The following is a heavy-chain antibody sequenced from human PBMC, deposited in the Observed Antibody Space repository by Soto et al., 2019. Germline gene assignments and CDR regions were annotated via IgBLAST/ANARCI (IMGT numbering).Heavy chain of an antibody. Sequence: ASVKVSCKASVYTFTGYYMHWGRQAPGQGLEWMGWINPNSGGTNYAQKFQGWVTMTRDTSISTAYMELSRLRSDDTAVYYCARSKDWLDAFDIWCQGTMVTVS. CDR1: VYTFTGYY. CDR2: INPNSGGT. CDR3: ARSKDWLDAFDI. D-gene: IGHD3-9*01. V-gene: IGHV1-2*04. J-gene: IGHJ3*02.